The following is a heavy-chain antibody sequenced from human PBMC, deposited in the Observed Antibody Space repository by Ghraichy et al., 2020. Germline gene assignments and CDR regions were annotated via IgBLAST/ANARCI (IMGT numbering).Heavy chain of an antibody. V-gene: IGHV1-18*01. D-gene: IGHD2-2*01. Sequence: ASVKVSCKASGYTFTNYGFSWVRQAPGQGLEWMGWISAYNGNTNYAQKLQGRVTMTTDTSTSTAYMDLRSLRSDDTAVYYCARVRDIVVVPAAMSWFDPWGQGTLVTVSS. J-gene: IGHJ5*02. CDR3: ARVRDIVVVPAAMSWFDP. CDR1: GYTFTNYG. CDR2: ISAYNGNT.